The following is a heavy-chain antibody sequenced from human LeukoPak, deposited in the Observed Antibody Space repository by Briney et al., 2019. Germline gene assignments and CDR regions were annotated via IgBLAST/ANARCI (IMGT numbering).Heavy chain of an antibody. V-gene: IGHV4-59*12. J-gene: IGHJ4*02. CDR1: GGSISSYY. Sequence: SETLSLTCTVSGGSISSYYWSWIRQPPGKGLEWIGYIYYSGSTNYNPSLKSRVAMSVDTSKNQFSLNLSSVTAADTAVYYCARLSADRSSTRGFDCWGQGTLVTVSA. CDR2: IYYSGST. D-gene: IGHD2-2*01. CDR3: ARLSADRSSTRGFDC.